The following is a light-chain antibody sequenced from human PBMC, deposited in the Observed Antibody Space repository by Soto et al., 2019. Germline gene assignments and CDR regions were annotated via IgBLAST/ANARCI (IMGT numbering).Light chain of an antibody. J-gene: IGKJ1*01. CDR2: GEY. CDR3: QQAWT. CDR1: QRISNRY. V-gene: IGKV3-20*01. Sequence: EIGLMQYPGTLCLSACERATRSCRASQRISNRYLAWYQQKPGPPPRLLIYGEYTRATGIPDRFSGSGSGTDFCFPSSPVEPDDLAVDHCQQAWTLGEGTKVDIK.